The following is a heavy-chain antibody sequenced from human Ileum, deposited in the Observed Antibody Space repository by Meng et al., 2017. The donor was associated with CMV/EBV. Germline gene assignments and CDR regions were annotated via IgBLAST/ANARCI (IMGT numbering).Heavy chain of an antibody. CDR1: GFIFSNYW. CDR2: IDTDGSGT. Sequence: EMLVVGSGGVLFQPVGSLRLSCEASGFIFSNYWMHWVRQTTGKGLVWVARIDTDGSGTSYADSVKGRFTISRDNAKNMVYLQMNSLRVEDTAVYYCTTTFEYWDQGTLVTVSS. J-gene: IGHJ4*02. V-gene: IGHV3-74*01. D-gene: IGHD1-26*01. CDR3: TTTFEY.